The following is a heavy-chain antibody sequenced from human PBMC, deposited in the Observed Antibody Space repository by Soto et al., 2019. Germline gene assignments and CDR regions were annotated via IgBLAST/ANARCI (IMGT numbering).Heavy chain of an antibody. CDR2: IIPIFGTA. CDR1: GGTFSSYA. V-gene: IGHV1-69*13. J-gene: IGHJ4*02. CDR3: ARDRGGYNPYSFDY. D-gene: IGHD5-12*01. Sequence: SVKVSCKASGGTFSSYAISWVRQAPGQGLEWMGGIIPIFGTANYAQKFQGRVTITADESTSTAYMELSSLRSEDTAVYYCARDRGGYNPYSFDYCGQGTMVTVSS.